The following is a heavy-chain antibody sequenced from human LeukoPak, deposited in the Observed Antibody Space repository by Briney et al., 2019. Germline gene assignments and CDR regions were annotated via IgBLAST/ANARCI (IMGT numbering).Heavy chain of an antibody. D-gene: IGHD3-10*01. Sequence: PGGSLRLSCAASGLTFSSHWMHWVRQAPGKGLVWVSRITNDGSSTTYADSVKGRFTISRDNAKNMLYLQVNSLRAEDTAVYYCARSQNYYGSGDYWSQGTLVTVSS. CDR2: ITNDGSST. CDR1: GLTFSSHW. J-gene: IGHJ4*02. V-gene: IGHV3-74*01. CDR3: ARSQNYYGSGDY.